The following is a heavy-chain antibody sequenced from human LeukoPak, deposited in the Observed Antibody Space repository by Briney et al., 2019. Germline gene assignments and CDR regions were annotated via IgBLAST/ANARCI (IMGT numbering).Heavy chain of an antibody. D-gene: IGHD6-6*01. V-gene: IGHV4-59*01. CDR2: IHYSGST. CDR1: GGSISSYY. CDR3: ARGEQLVPLY. Sequence: SETLSLTCTVSGGSISSYYWSWIRQPPGKGLDWIGYIHYSGSTSYNPSLKSRVTISLDTSKNQFSLKLSSVTPADTAVYYCARGEQLVPLYWGQGTLVTVSS. J-gene: IGHJ4*02.